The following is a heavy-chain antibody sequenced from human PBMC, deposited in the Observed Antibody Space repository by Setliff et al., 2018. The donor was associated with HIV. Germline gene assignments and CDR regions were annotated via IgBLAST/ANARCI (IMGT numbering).Heavy chain of an antibody. CDR1: GGSIGIENNY. Sequence: ASETLSLTCTVSGGSIGIENNYWGWIRQSPGKGLEWIGSIYYSSRVTYYNPSLKSRITISVDASKNQFFLRLMSVTAADTAVYYCARPRDGYTSDSDYWGQGIQVTVTS. D-gene: IGHD5-12*01. CDR3: ARPRDGYTSDSDY. CDR2: IYYSSRVT. V-gene: IGHV4-39*01. J-gene: IGHJ4*02.